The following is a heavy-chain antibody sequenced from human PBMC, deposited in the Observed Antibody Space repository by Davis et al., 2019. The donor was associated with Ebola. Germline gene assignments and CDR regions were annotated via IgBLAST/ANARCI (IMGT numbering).Heavy chain of an antibody. D-gene: IGHD6-13*01. Sequence: AASVKVSCKASGGTFSSYAISWVRQAPGQGLEWMGGIIPIFGAANYAQKFQGRVTITADKSTSTAYMELSSLRSEDTAVCYCARGIYSSSWYGAYWGQGTLVTVPS. V-gene: IGHV1-69*06. J-gene: IGHJ4*02. CDR2: IIPIFGAA. CDR1: GGTFSSYA. CDR3: ARGIYSSSWYGAY.